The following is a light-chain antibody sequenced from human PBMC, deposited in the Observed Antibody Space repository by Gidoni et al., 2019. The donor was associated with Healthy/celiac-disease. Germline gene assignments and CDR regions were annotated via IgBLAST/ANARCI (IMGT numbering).Light chain of an antibody. CDR1: QSVSSH. CDR2: GAY. J-gene: IGKJ5*01. CDR3: KQYNNWPPIT. Sequence: EIVMKHSPAPLSVSPGERATLSCRARQSVSSHLAWDQQTPGQAPRPLSYGAYTRATGIPARFSGSGTGKEFTLTIISLQSEEFAGYNCKQYNNWPPITFGQGTRLEIK. V-gene: IGKV3-15*01.